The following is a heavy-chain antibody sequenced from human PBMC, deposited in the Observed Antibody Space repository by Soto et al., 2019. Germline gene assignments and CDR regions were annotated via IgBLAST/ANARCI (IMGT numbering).Heavy chain of an antibody. Sequence: SETLSLTCTVSGGSISSYYWSWIRQPPGKGLEWIGYIYYSGSTNYNPSLKSRVTISVDTSKNQFSLKLSSVTAADTAVYYCARLIGNSWLDYWGQGTLVTVSS. CDR1: GGSISSYY. CDR2: IYYSGST. CDR3: ARLIGNSWLDY. V-gene: IGHV4-59*01. J-gene: IGHJ4*02. D-gene: IGHD6-13*01.